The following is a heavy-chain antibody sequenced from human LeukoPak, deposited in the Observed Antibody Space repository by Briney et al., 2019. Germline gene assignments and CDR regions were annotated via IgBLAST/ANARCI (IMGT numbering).Heavy chain of an antibody. Sequence: VASVKVSCKASGYTFTSYGISWVRQAPGQGLEWMGWISAYNGNTNYAQKLQGRVTMTTDTSTSTAYMELRSLRSNDTAVYYCARVSKGDILTGYYLVGSYYFDYWGQATLVTVSS. D-gene: IGHD3-9*01. CDR2: ISAYNGNT. J-gene: IGHJ4*02. CDR1: GYTFTSYG. V-gene: IGHV1-18*01. CDR3: ARVSKGDILTGYYLVGSYYFDY.